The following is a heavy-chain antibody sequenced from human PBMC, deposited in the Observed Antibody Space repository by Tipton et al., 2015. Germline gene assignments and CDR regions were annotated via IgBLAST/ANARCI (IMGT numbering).Heavy chain of an antibody. J-gene: IGHJ6*02. CDR1: EFTFTDYY. Sequence: GSLRLSCAASEFTFTDYYMSWIRQAPGKGLEWVSYISSTSTIYYADSVKGRFTISRDNAKNSLYLQMNSLRAEDTAVYYCARDYNPMIVVIPYYYYGLDVWGQGTTVTVSS. CDR2: ISSTSTI. D-gene: IGHD3-22*01. V-gene: IGHV3-11*01. CDR3: ARDYNPMIVVIPYYYYGLDV.